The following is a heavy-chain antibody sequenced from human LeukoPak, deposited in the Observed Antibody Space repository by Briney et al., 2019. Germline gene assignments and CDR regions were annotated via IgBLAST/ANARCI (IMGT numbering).Heavy chain of an antibody. D-gene: IGHD6-13*01. CDR2: INPNSGGT. CDR1: GYTFTGYY. V-gene: IGHV1-2*02. Sequence: ASVKVSCKASGYTFTGYYMRWVRQAPGQGLEWMGWINPNSGGTNYAQKFQGRVTMTRDTSISTAYMELSRLRSDDTAVYYCARVSSSWTAYYYYGMDVWGQGTTVTVSS. J-gene: IGHJ6*02. CDR3: ARVSSSWTAYYYYGMDV.